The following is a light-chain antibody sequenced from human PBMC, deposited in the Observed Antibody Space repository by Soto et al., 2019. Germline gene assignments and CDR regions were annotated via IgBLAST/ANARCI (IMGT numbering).Light chain of an antibody. J-gene: IGKJ5*01. Sequence: DIVLTQSPLSLPFTPGEPASISCRSSQSLLQSNGNNHVDWYLQRQGQSPQLLLYLASSRDSGVPDRFSGSGSGTEFSLEISRVEAEDVGVYYCLQAAQSPLTFGQGTRLEIK. CDR2: LAS. CDR1: QSLLQSNGNNH. V-gene: IGKV2-28*01. CDR3: LQAAQSPLT.